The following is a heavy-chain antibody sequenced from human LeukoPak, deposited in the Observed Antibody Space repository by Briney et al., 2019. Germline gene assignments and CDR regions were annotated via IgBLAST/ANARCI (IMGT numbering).Heavy chain of an antibody. V-gene: IGHV5-51*01. CDR1: GYSFTSYW. J-gene: IGHJ5*02. CDR2: IYPGDSDT. Sequence: GESLKISCKGSGYSFTSYWIGWVRQMPGKGLEWMGIIYPGDSDTRYSPSFQGQVTISADKSISTAYLQWSSLKASDTAMYYCARANLIRQLYGVLAGWFDPWGQGTLVTVSS. D-gene: IGHD6-6*01. CDR3: ARANLIRQLYGVLAGWFDP.